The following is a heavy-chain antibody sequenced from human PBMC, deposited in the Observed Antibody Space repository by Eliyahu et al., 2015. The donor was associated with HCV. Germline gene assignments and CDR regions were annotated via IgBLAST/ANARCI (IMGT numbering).Heavy chain of an antibody. CDR3: AKRTDTSGSRGGHFDY. V-gene: IGHV3-23*04. CDR1: XFXFXSYG. D-gene: IGHD3-10*01. CDR2: IGYSGGST. Sequence: EVQLVESGGGLVQPGESLRLSCATSXFXFXSYGMSWVRQPPGKGLEWVSTIGYSGGSTYYADSVKGRFTISRDNSKNTLYLQMNSLRAEDSAIYYCAKRTDTSGSRGGHFDYWGQGTLVTVSS. J-gene: IGHJ4*02.